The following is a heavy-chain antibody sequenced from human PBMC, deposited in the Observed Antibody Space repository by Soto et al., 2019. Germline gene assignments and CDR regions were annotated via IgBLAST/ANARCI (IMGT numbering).Heavy chain of an antibody. V-gene: IGHV3-53*01. CDR1: GVSVSSDY. J-gene: IGHJ5*02. Sequence: EVQLVESGGGLIQPGGSLSLSCAASGVSVSSDYMTWVRQAPRKGLEWVSVIYVGVTTSYAESVKGRFIVSRDNSKNTLYLQMNSLRVEDTAVYYCARGAGYCSGGSCYGRDWFDPWGQGVLVTVST. CDR3: ARGAGYCSGGSCYGRDWFDP. CDR2: IYVGVTT. D-gene: IGHD2-15*01.